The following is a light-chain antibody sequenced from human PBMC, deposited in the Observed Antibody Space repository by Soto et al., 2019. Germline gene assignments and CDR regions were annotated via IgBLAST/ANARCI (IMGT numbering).Light chain of an antibody. CDR2: WAS. CDR3: LQYLSAPQT. V-gene: IGKV4-1*01. Sequence: DIAMTQSPDSLALSLGERATINCKSSQSVLYSSNNRNYLAWYQQKPGQPPKLLIGWASTRESGVPDRFSGSGSETDFTLTISSLQAEDVAVYYCLQYLSAPQTFGQGTKVEI. J-gene: IGKJ1*01. CDR1: QSVLYSSNNRNY.